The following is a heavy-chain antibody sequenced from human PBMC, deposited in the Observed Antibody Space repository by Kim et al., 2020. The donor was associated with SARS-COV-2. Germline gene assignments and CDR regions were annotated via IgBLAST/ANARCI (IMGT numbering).Heavy chain of an antibody. D-gene: IGHD3-22*01. J-gene: IGHJ6*02. Sequence: GGSLRLSCAASGFMFSDYWMSWVRQAPGKGLKWVAIIKRDGSEKHYVDSVRGRFTISRDNTERSVFLQMNSLRAEDTAVYYCVRDVPYYYDKKSDFGLDVWGQGTTVTVSS. CDR1: GFMFSDYW. CDR2: IKRDGSEK. V-gene: IGHV3-7*03. CDR3: VRDVPYYYDKKSDFGLDV.